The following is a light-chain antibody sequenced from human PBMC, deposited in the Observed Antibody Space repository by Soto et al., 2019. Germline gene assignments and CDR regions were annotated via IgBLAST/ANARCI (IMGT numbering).Light chain of an antibody. CDR1: QNVLYSSNNKNY. CDR2: WAS. Sequence: DIVMTQSPDSLPVSLGEETTINCKCTQNVLYSSNNKNYLAWYQQKPGQPPKLLIYWASTRESGVPDRFSGSGSGTEFTLTISSLQSEDFAVYYCQQYNNWPRTFGQGTKVDI. J-gene: IGKJ1*01. V-gene: IGKV4-1*01. CDR3: QQYNNWPRT.